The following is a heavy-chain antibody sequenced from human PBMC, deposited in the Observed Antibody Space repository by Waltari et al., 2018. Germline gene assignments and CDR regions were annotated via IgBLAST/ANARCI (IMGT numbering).Heavy chain of an antibody. CDR2: INYDGRQK. J-gene: IGHJ4*02. CDR3: AKSRGFEY. CDR1: GSPFSRYW. V-gene: IGHV3-7*01. D-gene: IGHD3-10*01. Sequence: EVQLVESGGGLVQPGGSRRLSCGATGSPFSRYWMSWVRQTPGKGLEGVANINYDGRQKYYVDSVKGRFAISRDNARNSVYLQMNSLRVEDTAVYYCAKSRGFEYWGQGALITVSS.